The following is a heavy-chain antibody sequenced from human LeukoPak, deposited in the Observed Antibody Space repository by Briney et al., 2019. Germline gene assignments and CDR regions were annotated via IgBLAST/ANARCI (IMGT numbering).Heavy chain of an antibody. J-gene: IGHJ4*02. D-gene: IGHD2-2*01. Sequence: SVKVSCKASGGTFSSYAISWVRQAPGQGLEWMGRIIPMFDTANCAQKFQGRVTITADKSTSTAYMELSSLRSEDTAVYYCAVRNCSSTTCSGPLDYWGQGTLVTVSS. CDR1: GGTFSSYA. V-gene: IGHV1-69*06. CDR3: AVRNCSSTTCSGPLDY. CDR2: IIPMFDTA.